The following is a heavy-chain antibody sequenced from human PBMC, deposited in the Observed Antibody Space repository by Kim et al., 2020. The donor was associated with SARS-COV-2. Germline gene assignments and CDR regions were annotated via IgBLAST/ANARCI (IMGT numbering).Heavy chain of an antibody. J-gene: IGHJ4*02. CDR1: GDSINDFY. Sequence: SETLSLTCTVSGDSINDFYLTWIRQSPGKGLEWIGYVYSTGSGNYNPSLKSRVTMSVDTSKNQFSLRLSSVTAADTAIYYCARPPSATWIHLPYWSQGTLVTVSS. V-gene: IGHV4-59*01. D-gene: IGHD2-15*01. CDR2: VYSTGSG. CDR3: ARPPSATWIHLPY.